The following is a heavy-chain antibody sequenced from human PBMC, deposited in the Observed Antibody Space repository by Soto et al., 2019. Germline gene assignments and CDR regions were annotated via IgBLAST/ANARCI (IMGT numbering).Heavy chain of an antibody. CDR2: ISGNGETT. D-gene: IGHD3-3*01. J-gene: IGHJ6*02. CDR1: GFTFNTHA. Sequence: EVQVLESGGGLLQPGGSLRLSCVASGFTFNTHAMTWVRQGPGMGLEWTSSISGNGETTYYADSVKGRFTVSRDNSKNTVYLQMNSLRVEDTATYYCVKDWSGNKCPCMDVWGQGTTVTVSS. CDR3: VKDWSGNKCPCMDV. V-gene: IGHV3-23*01.